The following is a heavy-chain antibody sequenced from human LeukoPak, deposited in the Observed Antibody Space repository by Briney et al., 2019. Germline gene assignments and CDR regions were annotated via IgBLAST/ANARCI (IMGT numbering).Heavy chain of an antibody. D-gene: IGHD5-18*01. V-gene: IGHV4-34*01. CDR1: GGSFSGYY. Sequence: SETLSLTCAVYGGSFSGYYWSWIRQPPGKGLEWIGEINHSGSTNNNPSLKSRVTISVDTSKNQFSLKLSSVTAADTAVYYCASRSGGGYSYGSNWFDPWGQGTLVTVSS. CDR2: INHSGST. J-gene: IGHJ5*02. CDR3: ASRSGGGYSYGSNWFDP.